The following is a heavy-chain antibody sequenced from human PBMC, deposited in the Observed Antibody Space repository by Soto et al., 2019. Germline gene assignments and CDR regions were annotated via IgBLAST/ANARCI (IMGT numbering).Heavy chain of an antibody. CDR1: GGTFSSYT. CDR2: IIPILGIA. V-gene: IGHV1-69*02. D-gene: IGHD5-18*01. J-gene: IGHJ6*03. CDR3: AETTAKDTAMVSSSYYYYYMDV. Sequence: ASVKVSCKASGGTFSSYTISWVRQAPGQGLEWMGRIIPILGIANYAQKFQGRVTITADKSTSTAYMELSSLRSEDTAVYYCAETTAKDTAMVSSSYYYYYMDVWGKGTTVTVSS.